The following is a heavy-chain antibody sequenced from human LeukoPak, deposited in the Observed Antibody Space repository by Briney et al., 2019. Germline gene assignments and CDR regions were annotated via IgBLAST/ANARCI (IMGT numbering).Heavy chain of an antibody. D-gene: IGHD2-8*01. CDR2: IWYDGSNK. CDR1: GFTFSSYG. Sequence: GGSLRLSCAASGFTFSSYGMHWVRQAPGKGLEWVAVIWYDGSNKYYADSVKGRFTISRDNSKNILYLQMNSLRAEDTAVYYCAKPIVLAVYALDYWGQGTLVTVSS. V-gene: IGHV3-33*06. J-gene: IGHJ4*02. CDR3: AKPIVLAVYALDY.